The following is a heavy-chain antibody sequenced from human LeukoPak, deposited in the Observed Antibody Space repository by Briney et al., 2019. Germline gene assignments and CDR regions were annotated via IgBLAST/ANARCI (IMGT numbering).Heavy chain of an antibody. Sequence: SETLSLTCTVSGGSISSYYWSWIRQPPGKGLEWIGYIYYSGSTNYNPFLKSRVTISVDTSKNQFSLKLSSVTAADTAVYYCARGITGTTGYWGQGTLVTVSS. J-gene: IGHJ4*02. D-gene: IGHD1-20*01. CDR1: GGSISSYY. V-gene: IGHV4-59*01. CDR3: ARGITGTTGY. CDR2: IYYSGST.